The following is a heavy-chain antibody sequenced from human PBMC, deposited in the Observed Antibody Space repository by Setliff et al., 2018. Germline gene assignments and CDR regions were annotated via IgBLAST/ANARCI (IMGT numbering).Heavy chain of an antibody. J-gene: IGHJ4*02. V-gene: IGHV3-66*02. Sequence: GGSLRLSCAASGFTVSDNYMNWVRQAPGKGLGWVSVIYSGGTTYYAGSVKGRFTISRDNSKNTLYLQMNSLRAEDTAVYYCASPGYRSAWYYVYWGQGTLVTVSS. CDR2: IYSGGTT. CDR3: ASPGYRSAWYYVY. CDR1: GFTVSDNY. D-gene: IGHD6-19*01.